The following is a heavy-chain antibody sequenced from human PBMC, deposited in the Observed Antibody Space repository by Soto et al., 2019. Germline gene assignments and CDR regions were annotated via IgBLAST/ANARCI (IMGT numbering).Heavy chain of an antibody. V-gene: IGHV3-23*01. CDR3: AKGIEEPGFHTDLYYYYGMDV. D-gene: IGHD1-1*01. CDR1: GFTFSSYA. J-gene: IGHJ6*02. Sequence: GGSLRLSCAASGFTFSSYAMSWVRQAPGKGLEWVSAISGSGGSTYYADSVKGRFTISRDNSKNTLYLQMNSLRAEDTAVYYCAKGIEEPGFHTDLYYYYGMDVWGQGTTVTVSS. CDR2: ISGSGGST.